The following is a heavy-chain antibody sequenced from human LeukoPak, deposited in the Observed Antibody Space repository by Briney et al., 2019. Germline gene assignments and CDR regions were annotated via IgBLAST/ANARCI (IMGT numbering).Heavy chain of an antibody. V-gene: IGHV3-11*06. CDR1: GFTFSDYY. CDR2: ISSSSSYT. Sequence: PGGSLRFSCAASGFTFSDYYMSWIRQAPGKGLEWVSYISSSSSYTNYADSVKGRFTISRDNAKNSLYLQMNSLRAEDTAVYYCARVQGYCSSTSCSLWDYWGQGTLVTVSS. J-gene: IGHJ4*02. CDR3: ARVQGYCSSTSCSLWDY. D-gene: IGHD2-2*01.